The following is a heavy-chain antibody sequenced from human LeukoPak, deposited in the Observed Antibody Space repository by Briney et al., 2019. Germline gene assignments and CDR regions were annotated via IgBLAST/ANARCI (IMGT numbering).Heavy chain of an antibody. Sequence: ASVKVSCKASGYTFTSYYMHWERQAPGQGLEWMGIINPSDGGTSYAQKFQGRVTMTRDTSTSTVYMELSSLRSEDTAVYYCARDRQPLTMIVVVIYDWFDPWGQGTLVTVSS. CDR2: INPSDGGT. J-gene: IGHJ5*02. CDR3: ARDRQPLTMIVVVIYDWFDP. D-gene: IGHD3-22*01. CDR1: GYTFTSYY. V-gene: IGHV1-46*01.